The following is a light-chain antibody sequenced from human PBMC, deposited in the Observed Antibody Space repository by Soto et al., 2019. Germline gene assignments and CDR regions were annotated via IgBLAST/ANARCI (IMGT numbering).Light chain of an antibody. Sequence: EVLLTQSPATLSVSPGQRATIACRTSQTIDHNLAWYQQKPGQAPRLLIYRASTRATGILARFSGSGAGTEVTLTISSLQSEDFAVYSCQQYNNWPQTFGQGTKLEIK. J-gene: IGKJ2*01. V-gene: IGKV3-15*01. CDR3: QQYNNWPQT. CDR2: RAS. CDR1: QTIDHN.